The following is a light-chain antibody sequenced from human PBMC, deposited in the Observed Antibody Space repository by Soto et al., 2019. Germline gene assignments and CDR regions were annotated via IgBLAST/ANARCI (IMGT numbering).Light chain of an antibody. CDR1: QYVGTR. Sequence: EIVLTQSPGTLSLSPGETATLPCRASQYVGTRLAWYQHKPGKAPRLLIYDTSNRATGIPARFSGSGSGTDFTLTINSLAPEDFAIYYCHQRQSYPRAFGQGTKVDIK. CDR2: DTS. J-gene: IGKJ1*01. V-gene: IGKV3-11*01. CDR3: HQRQSYPRA.